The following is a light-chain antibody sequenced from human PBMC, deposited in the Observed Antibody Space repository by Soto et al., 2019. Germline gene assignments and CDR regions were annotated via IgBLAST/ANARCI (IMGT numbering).Light chain of an antibody. J-gene: IGKJ1*01. CDR3: QQYGVSRVT. Sequence: EIVLTQSPGTLSLSPGERATLSCRASQSVSSSYLAWYQQKPGQAPRLLIYGSSSRATGIPDRFSGSGSGTDFTLTISRLEPEDFEVYCCQQYGVSRVTFGQGTKVECK. CDR1: QSVSSSY. CDR2: GSS. V-gene: IGKV3-20*01.